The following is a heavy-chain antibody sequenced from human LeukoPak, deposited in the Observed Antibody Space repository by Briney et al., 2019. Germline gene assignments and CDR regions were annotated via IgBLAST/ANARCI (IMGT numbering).Heavy chain of an antibody. CDR2: IFYSGST. Sequence: SETLSLTCTVSGGSISSYYWSWIRQPPGKGLEWIGYIFYSGSTNYNPSLKSRVTMSVDTSKNQFSLKLTSVTAADTAVYYCARAVGTTTALFDYWGQGTLVTVSS. CDR3: ARAVGTTTALFDY. V-gene: IGHV4-59*08. CDR1: GGSISSYY. D-gene: IGHD1-26*01. J-gene: IGHJ4*02.